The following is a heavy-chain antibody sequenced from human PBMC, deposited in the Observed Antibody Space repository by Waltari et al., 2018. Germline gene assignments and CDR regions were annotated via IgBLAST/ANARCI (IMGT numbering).Heavy chain of an antibody. D-gene: IGHD5-12*01. CDR2: ISYNGAT. CDR3: ATYIGASLGTAAFDV. Sequence: QLPLQESGPGLVKPSETLSLTCSVSVVSITTNRHYWGWIRQPPGQGLEGIGTISYNGATYSSPSLRSRVTIFRDTSKNQLSLKLGSVTAADTAFYYCATYIGASLGTAAFDVWGQGTMVTVSS. CDR1: VVSITTNRHY. V-gene: IGHV4-39*01. J-gene: IGHJ3*01.